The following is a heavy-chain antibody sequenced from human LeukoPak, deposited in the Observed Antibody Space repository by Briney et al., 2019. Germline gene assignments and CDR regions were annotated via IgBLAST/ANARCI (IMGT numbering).Heavy chain of an antibody. D-gene: IGHD2-21*01. CDR2: INPSGGST. Sequence: ALVKVSCKASGYTFTSYYMHWVRQAPGQGLEWMGIINPSGGSTSYAQKFQGRVTMTRDTSISTVYMEVSWLTSDDTAIYYCARADRLDGGPYLIGPWGQGTLVTVSS. CDR1: GYTFTSYY. J-gene: IGHJ5*02. CDR3: ARADRLDGGPYLIGP. V-gene: IGHV1-46*01.